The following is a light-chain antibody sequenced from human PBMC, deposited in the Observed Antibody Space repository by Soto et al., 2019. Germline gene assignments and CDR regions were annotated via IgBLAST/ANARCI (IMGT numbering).Light chain of an antibody. CDR3: QQSYKMPS. Sequence: EIPLTQSPSSLAASVGDRLTLTCRASRNVSIYLNWYQHKPGKGPTLLIHATSNLQIVVPSRFSGSGSGTEFTLTISSLEPEDCGTYYCQQSYKMPSFGQGTRLVIK. CDR1: RNVSIY. CDR2: ATS. V-gene: IGKV1-39*01. J-gene: IGKJ5*01.